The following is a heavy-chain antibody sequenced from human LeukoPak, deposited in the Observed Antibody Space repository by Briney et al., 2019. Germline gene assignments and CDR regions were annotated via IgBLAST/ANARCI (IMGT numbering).Heavy chain of an antibody. Sequence: GGYLRLSCAASGFTFSSYAMSWVRQAPGKGLEWVSAISGSGGSTYYADSVKGRFTISRDNSKNTLYLQMNSLRAEDTAVYYCAKTGGAYGYYGMDVWGQGTTVTVSS. D-gene: IGHD4-17*01. J-gene: IGHJ6*02. CDR2: ISGSGGST. CDR3: AKTGGAYGYYGMDV. V-gene: IGHV3-23*01. CDR1: GFTFSSYA.